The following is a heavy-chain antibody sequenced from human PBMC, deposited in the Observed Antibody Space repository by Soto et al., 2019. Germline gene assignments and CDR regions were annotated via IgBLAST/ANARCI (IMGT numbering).Heavy chain of an antibody. V-gene: IGHV4-34*01. CDR2: INHSGST. D-gene: IGHD5-18*01. CDR3: ARGGYTYGYGY. Sequence: QVQLQQWGAGLLKPSETLSLTCAVYGGSFSDSYWSWIRQPPGKGLEWIGEINHSGSTNYNPSLKSXXTXSXXTSKNQFSLKLSSVTAADTAVYYCARGGYTYGYGYWGHGTLVTVSS. J-gene: IGHJ4*01. CDR1: GGSFSDSY.